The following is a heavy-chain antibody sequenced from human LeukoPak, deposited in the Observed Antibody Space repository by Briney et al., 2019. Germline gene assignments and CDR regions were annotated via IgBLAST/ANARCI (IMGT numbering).Heavy chain of an antibody. CDR1: GFTFSGYT. D-gene: IGHD1-26*01. CDR3: ARGYSGSYPHFDY. Sequence: GGSLRLSCAASGFTFSGYTMNWVRQAPGKGLEGVSSISSSSTYIYYADSVKGRFTISRDNAKNSLHLQMNSLRVEDTAVYYCARGYSGSYPHFDYWGQGTLVTVSS. J-gene: IGHJ4*02. V-gene: IGHV3-21*01. CDR2: ISSSSTYI.